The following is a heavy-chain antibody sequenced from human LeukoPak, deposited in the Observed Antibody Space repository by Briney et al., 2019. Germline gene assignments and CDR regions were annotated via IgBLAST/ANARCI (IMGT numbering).Heavy chain of an antibody. CDR2: IFYSRNT. V-gene: IGHV4-38-2*02. J-gene: IGHJ4*02. CDR3: ARHRSKWLQSSFDY. D-gene: IGHD5-24*01. Sequence: SETLSLTCTVSGYSISSGYYWGWIRQPPGKGLEWIGSIFYSRNTYDNPSLKSRVTISVDTSKNQFSLKLNSVTAADTAVYYCARHRSKWLQSSFDYWGQGTLVTVSS. CDR1: GYSISSGYY.